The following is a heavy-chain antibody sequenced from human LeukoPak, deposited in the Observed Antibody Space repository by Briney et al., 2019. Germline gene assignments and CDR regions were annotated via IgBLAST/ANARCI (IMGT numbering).Heavy chain of an antibody. J-gene: IGHJ4*02. Sequence: GGSLRLSCGASGFTFSNYGMLWVRQAPGKGLDWVAFIRYDGNNKLYADSVKGRFTISRDNSKNTLYLHINSLRAEDTAVYYCAEDNPLDYWGQGTLVIVSS. V-gene: IGHV3-30*02. CDR2: IRYDGNNK. D-gene: IGHD1-14*01. CDR3: AEDNPLDY. CDR1: GFTFSNYG.